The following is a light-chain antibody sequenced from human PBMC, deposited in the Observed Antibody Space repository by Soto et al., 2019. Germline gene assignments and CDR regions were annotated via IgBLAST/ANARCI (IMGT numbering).Light chain of an antibody. CDR3: QQYGSSPLT. V-gene: IGKV3-20*01. J-gene: IGKJ4*01. Sequence: EIVLTQSPRTLSLSPGARATLSCRSSQSVSSSYLAWYQQKPGQAPRVLIYGASSRATGIPDRFSGSGSGTDFTLTISRLEPEDFAVYYCQQYGSSPLTFGGGTKVDIK. CDR1: QSVSSSY. CDR2: GAS.